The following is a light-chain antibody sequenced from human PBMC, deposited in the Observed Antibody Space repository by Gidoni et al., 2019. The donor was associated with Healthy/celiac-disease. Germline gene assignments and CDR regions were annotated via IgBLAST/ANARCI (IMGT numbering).Light chain of an antibody. V-gene: IGLV2-14*03. CDR3: NSYTSISTLGV. Sequence: QSALTQPASVSGSPGQSITISCTGTSSDVGGYHYVSWYQQHSGKAPKLMIYDVSNRPSGVSTRFSGSKSGNTASLTISGLQAEDEADYYCNSYTSISTLGVFGGGTKLTVL. J-gene: IGLJ2*01. CDR1: SSDVGGYHY. CDR2: DVS.